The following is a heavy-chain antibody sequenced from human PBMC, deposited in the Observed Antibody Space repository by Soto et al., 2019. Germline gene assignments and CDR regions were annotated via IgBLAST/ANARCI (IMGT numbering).Heavy chain of an antibody. CDR3: AREGAAVADTFYYYYGMDV. V-gene: IGHV4-4*07. CDR1: GGSISSYY. CDR2: IYTSGST. D-gene: IGHD6-19*01. Sequence: SETLCLTCTVSGGSISSYYWSWIRQPAGKGLEWIGRIYTSGSTNYNPSLKSRVTMSVDTSKNQFSLKLSSVTAADTAVYYCAREGAAVADTFYYYYGMDVWGQGTTVTVSS. J-gene: IGHJ6*02.